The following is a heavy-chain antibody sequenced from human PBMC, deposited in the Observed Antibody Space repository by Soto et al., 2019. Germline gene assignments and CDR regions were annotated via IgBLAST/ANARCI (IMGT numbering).Heavy chain of an antibody. J-gene: IGHJ6*02. CDR2: INPSGGST. Sequence: ASVKVSCKASGYTFTSYYMHWVRQAPGQGLEWMGIINPSGGSTSYAQKFQGRVTMTRDTSTSTVYMELSSLRSEDTAVYYCARDWALKGILTGYYRYYYYGMDVWGQGTTVTVSS. D-gene: IGHD3-9*01. CDR1: GYTFTSYY. CDR3: ARDWALKGILTGYYRYYYYGMDV. V-gene: IGHV1-46*01.